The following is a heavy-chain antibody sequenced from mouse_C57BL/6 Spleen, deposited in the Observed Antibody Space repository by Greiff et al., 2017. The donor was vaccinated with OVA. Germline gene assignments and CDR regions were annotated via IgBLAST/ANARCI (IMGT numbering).Heavy chain of an antibody. CDR3: ARRGLWYWYFDV. D-gene: IGHD1-1*02. J-gene: IGHJ1*03. CDR2: INPNNGGT. Sequence: EVKLQQSGPELVKPGASVKIPCKASGYTFTDYNMDWVKQSHGKSLEWIGDINPNNGGTIYNQKFKGKATLTVDKSSSTAYMELRSLTSEDTAVYYCARRGLWYWYFDVWGTGTTVTVSS. CDR1: GYTFTDYN. V-gene: IGHV1-18*01.